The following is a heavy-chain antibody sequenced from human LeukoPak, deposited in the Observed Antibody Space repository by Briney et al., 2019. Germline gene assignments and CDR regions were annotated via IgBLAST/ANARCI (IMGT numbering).Heavy chain of an antibody. V-gene: IGHV3-74*01. J-gene: IGHJ4*02. CDR3: ARSDYVWGSYRTIDY. D-gene: IGHD3-16*02. CDR2: INSDGSST. CDR1: GFTFNKYN. Sequence: PGGSLRLSCAASGFTFNKYNINWVRQAPGKGLVWVSRINSDGSSTSYADSVKGRFTISRDNAKSTLYLQMNSLRAEDTAVYYCARSDYVWGSYRTIDYWGQGTLVTVSS.